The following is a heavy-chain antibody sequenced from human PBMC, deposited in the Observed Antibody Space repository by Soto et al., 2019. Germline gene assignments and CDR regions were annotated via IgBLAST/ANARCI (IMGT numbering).Heavy chain of an antibody. V-gene: IGHV3-30*18. CDR1: GFTFRRYG. D-gene: IGHD2-15*01. CDR2: ISYDGSNK. Sequence: QVQLVESGGGVVQPGRSLRLSCAASGFTFRRYGMHWVRQAPGKGLEWVAIISYDGSNKYYADSVKGRFTNSRADSKNTLYLQMTSLQAEAPAVYYCAEDGEGLFYYARSCPKRWSDSRCQGPLVTLSS. CDR3: AEDGEGLFYYARSCPKRWSDS. J-gene: IGHJ5*01.